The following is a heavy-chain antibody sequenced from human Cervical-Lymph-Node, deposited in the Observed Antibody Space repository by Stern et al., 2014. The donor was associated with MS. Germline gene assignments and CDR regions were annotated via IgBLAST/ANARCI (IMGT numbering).Heavy chain of an antibody. V-gene: IGHV1-18*01. J-gene: IGHJ4*02. D-gene: IGHD6-13*01. Sequence: QVQLGQSGAEVKKPGASVKVSCKASGYTFTSYGISWVRQAPRQGLEWMGWISAYNGNTNYAQKLQGRVTMTTDTSTSTAYMELRSLRSDDTDVYYCARDSGYSSSWYPWYFDYWGQGTLVTVSS. CDR2: ISAYNGNT. CDR1: GYTFTSYG. CDR3: ARDSGYSSSWYPWYFDY.